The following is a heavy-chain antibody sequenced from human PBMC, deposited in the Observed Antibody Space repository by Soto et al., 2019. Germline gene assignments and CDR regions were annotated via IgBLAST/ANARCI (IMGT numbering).Heavy chain of an antibody. V-gene: IGHV4-61*01. Sequence: SETLSLTCTVSGGSVSSGSYYWSWIRQPPGKGLEWIGYIYYSGSTNYNPSLKSRVTISVDTSKNQFSLKLSSVTAADTAVYYCASSEYDSSGYYHYWGQGTLVTVSS. CDR3: ASSEYDSSGYYHY. CDR1: GGSVSSGSYY. CDR2: IYYSGST. D-gene: IGHD3-22*01. J-gene: IGHJ4*02.